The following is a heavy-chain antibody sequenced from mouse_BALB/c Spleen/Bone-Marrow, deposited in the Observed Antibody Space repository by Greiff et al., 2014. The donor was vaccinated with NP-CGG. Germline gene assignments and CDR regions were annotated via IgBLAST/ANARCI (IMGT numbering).Heavy chain of an antibody. CDR2: IWAGGST. CDR1: GFSLTSYG. J-gene: IGHJ3*01. V-gene: IGHV2-9*02. Sequence: VNLVESGPGLVAPSQSLSITCTVSGFSLTSYGVHWVRQPPGKGLEWLGVIWAGGSTNYNSALMSRLSISKDNSKSQVFLKMNSLQTDDTAMYYCAREGSTMITTAFACWGQGTLVTVSA. CDR3: AREGSTMITTAFAC. D-gene: IGHD2-4*01.